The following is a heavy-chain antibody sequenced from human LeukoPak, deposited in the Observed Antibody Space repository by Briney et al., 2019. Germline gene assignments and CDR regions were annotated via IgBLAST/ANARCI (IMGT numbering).Heavy chain of an antibody. CDR2: ISAYNGNT. J-gene: IGHJ5*02. CDR1: GGTFSSYA. CDR3: ARDRYCSGGSCFITRFDP. D-gene: IGHD2-15*01. V-gene: IGHV1-18*01. Sequence: ASVKVSCKASGGTFSSYAISWVRQAPGQGLEWMGWISAYNGNTNYAQKLQGRVTMTTDTSTSTAYMELRSLRSDDTAVYYCARDRYCSGGSCFITRFDPWGQGTLVTVSS.